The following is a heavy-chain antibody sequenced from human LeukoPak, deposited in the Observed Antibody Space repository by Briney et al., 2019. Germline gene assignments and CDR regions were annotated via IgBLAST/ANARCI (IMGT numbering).Heavy chain of an antibody. V-gene: IGHV3-21*01. J-gene: IGHJ4*02. D-gene: IGHD3-10*01. Sequence: GGSLRLSCAASGFTFSSYSMTWVCQAPGKGLEWVSSISSTSTFIYYADSVKGRFTISRDNAKNSLYLQMNSLRPEDTAIYYCARVTILRGVTLDYWGQGTLVTVSS. CDR2: ISSTSTFI. CDR1: GFTFSSYS. CDR3: ARVTILRGVTLDY.